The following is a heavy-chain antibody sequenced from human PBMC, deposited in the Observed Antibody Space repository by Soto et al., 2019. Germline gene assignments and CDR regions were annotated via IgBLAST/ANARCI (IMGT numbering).Heavy chain of an antibody. J-gene: IGHJ4*02. CDR3: VSDRGYGHASVPYS. CDR1: GFTFTSYG. V-gene: IGHV3-30*03. CDR2: ISYDGGLQ. Sequence: QAHLVESGGGVVQPGRSLRLSCAASGFTFTSYGMHWVRQAPGTRLEWVAVISYDGGLQHYADSVKGRFTISRDNSKNMVLLQMNSLIAEDPAVYYCVSDRGYGHASVPYSWGQGTLVSVSS. D-gene: IGHD5-18*01.